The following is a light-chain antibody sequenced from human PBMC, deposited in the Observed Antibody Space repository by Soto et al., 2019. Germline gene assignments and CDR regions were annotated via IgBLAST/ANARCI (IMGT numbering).Light chain of an antibody. CDR1: SSDVGTYNV. V-gene: IGLV2-23*02. J-gene: IGLJ1*01. Sequence: QSVLTQPASVSGSPGQSITISCTGGSSDVGTYNVVSWYQQHPDKVPQVIIYEVNKRPSGVSNRFSGSKSGNTASLTISGLQAEDEADYYCCSYAGGSAYVFGSGTKVTVL. CDR2: EVN. CDR3: CSYAGGSAYV.